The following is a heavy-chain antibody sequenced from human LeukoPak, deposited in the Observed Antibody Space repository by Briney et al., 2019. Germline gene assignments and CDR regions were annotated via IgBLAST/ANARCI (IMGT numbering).Heavy chain of an antibody. CDR2: ISYDGSNK. J-gene: IGHJ4*02. V-gene: IGHV3-30-3*01. CDR1: GFTFSSYA. CDR3: ARDGWVNFDY. D-gene: IGHD1-26*01. Sequence: GSLRLSCAASGFTFSSYAMHWVRQAPGKGLEWVAVISYDGSNKYYADSVKGRFTISRDNSKNTLYLQMNSLRAEDTAVYYCARDGWVNFDYWGQGTLVTVSS.